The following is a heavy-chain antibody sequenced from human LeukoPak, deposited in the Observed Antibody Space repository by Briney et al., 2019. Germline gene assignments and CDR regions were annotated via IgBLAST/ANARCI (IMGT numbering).Heavy chain of an antibody. CDR1: GYTFSSYG. CDR2: ISAYNGNT. CDR3: ARGFDHYDFWSGFPASGEWFDP. D-gene: IGHD3-3*01. V-gene: IGHV1-18*01. Sequence: ASVKVSCKASGYTFSSYGISWVRQAPGQGLEWMGWISAYNGNTNYAQMVQGRVTMTTDTSTSTAYMELRSLRSDDTAVYYCARGFDHYDFWSGFPASGEWFDPWGQGTLVTVSS. J-gene: IGHJ5*02.